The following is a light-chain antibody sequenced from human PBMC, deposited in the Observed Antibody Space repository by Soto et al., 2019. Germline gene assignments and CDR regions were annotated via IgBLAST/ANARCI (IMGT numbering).Light chain of an antibody. CDR3: SSDISSSAPYV. J-gene: IGLJ1*01. CDR1: TSDIGGYNY. V-gene: IGLV2-14*01. Sequence: QSALTQPASVSGSPGQSITISCTGTTSDIGGYNYVSWYQQHPGKAPKLMIYEVTRRPSGVSNRFSGSKSGNTASLTIAGLQAEDEADYYCSSDISSSAPYVFGTGTKRTVL. CDR2: EVT.